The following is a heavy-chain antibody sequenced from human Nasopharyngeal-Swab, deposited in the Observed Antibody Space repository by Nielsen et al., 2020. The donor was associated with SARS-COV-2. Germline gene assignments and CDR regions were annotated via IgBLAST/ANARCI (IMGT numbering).Heavy chain of an antibody. J-gene: IGHJ4*02. D-gene: IGHD1-26*01. CDR3: ARQAIAGATTYFDY. Sequence: SETLSLTCAASGYSISSGYYWGWSRQPPGKGLEWIGSIYHSGSTYYHPSLKSRVTISVDTSKNQFSLKLSSVTAADTAVYYCARQAIAGATTYFDYWGQGTLVTVSS. CDR2: IYHSGST. CDR1: GYSISSGYY. V-gene: IGHV4-38-2*01.